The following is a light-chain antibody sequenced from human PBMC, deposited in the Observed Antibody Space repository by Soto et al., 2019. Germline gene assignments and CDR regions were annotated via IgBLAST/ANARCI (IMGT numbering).Light chain of an antibody. V-gene: IGKV1-39*01. CDR2: GAS. J-gene: IGKJ1*01. Sequence: DIQMPQSPSSLSAYVGDTVTITCRASQTMSDYLGWYQQKPGIAPKLLIYGASTLQTGVPSRFSGSGSGTDFTLTISSLQPEDFATYYCQRSYSTPWTFGQGSKLEI. CDR3: QRSYSTPWT. CDR1: QTMSDY.